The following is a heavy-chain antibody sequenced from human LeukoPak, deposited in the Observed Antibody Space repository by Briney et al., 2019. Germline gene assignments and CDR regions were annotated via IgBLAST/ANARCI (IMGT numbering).Heavy chain of an antibody. Sequence: SETLSLTCTVSGGSISSYYWSWIRQPPGKGLEWIGYIYYSGSTNYNPSLKSRVTISVDTSKNQFSLKLSSVTAADTAVYYCARHKYDILTGYYSGLNDWGQGTLVTVSS. D-gene: IGHD3-9*01. CDR1: GGSISSYY. V-gene: IGHV4-59*08. J-gene: IGHJ4*02. CDR3: ARHKYDILTGYYSGLND. CDR2: IYYSGST.